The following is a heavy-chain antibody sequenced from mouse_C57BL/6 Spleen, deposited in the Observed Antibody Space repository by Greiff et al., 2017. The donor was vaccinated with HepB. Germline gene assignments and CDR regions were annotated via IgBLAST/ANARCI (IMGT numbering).Heavy chain of an antibody. CDR3: ARWGDGYYDGYAMDY. CDR1: GYTFTSYW. J-gene: IGHJ4*01. V-gene: IGHV1-72*01. CDR2: IDPNSGGT. Sequence: QVQLKQPGAELVKPGASVKLSCKASGYTFTSYWMHWVKQRPGRGLEWIGRIDPNSGGTKYNEKFKSKATLTVDKPSSTAYMQLSSLTSEDSAVYYCARWGDGYYDGYAMDYWGQGTSVTVSS. D-gene: IGHD2-3*01.